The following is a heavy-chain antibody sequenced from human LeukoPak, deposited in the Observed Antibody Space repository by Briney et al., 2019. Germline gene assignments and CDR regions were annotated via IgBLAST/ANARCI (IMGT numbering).Heavy chain of an antibody. CDR2: ISSSSSAK. D-gene: IGHD1-14*01. CDR1: GFTFSTYG. CDR3: ARDNQGFDY. V-gene: IGHV3-48*01. J-gene: IGHJ4*02. Sequence: GGSLRLSCAASGFTFSTYGMNWVRQAPGKGLEWVSYISSSSSAKYYADSVKGRFTISRDNAKNSLYLQMNSLRAEDTAVYYCARDNQGFDYWGQGTLVTVSS.